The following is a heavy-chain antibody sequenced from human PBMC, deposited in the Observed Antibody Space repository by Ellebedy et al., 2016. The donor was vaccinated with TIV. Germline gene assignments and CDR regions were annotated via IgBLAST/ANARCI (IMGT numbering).Heavy chain of an antibody. D-gene: IGHD6-19*01. J-gene: IGHJ4*02. CDR3: ARDKGDDSGSRFDS. Sequence: GESLKISCAASGFIFSNYWMSWVRQAPGKGLEWVANIKQDGSEEFYVDSVKGRFTISRDNAKNSLYLQMNSLRAEDTAVYYCARDKGDDSGSRFDSWGQGTLVTVSS. CDR2: IKQDGSEE. V-gene: IGHV3-7*03. CDR1: GFIFSNYW.